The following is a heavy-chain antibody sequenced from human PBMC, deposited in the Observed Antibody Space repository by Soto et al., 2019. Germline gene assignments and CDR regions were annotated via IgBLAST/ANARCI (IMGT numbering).Heavy chain of an antibody. Sequence: SVKVSCKASGYTFTSYTISWVRQAPGQGLEWMGRIIPILGIANYAQKFQGRVTITADKSASTAYMELSSLRSEDTAVYYCARGSGLYYFDYWGQGTLVTVSS. CDR3: ARGSGLYYFDY. CDR1: GYTFTSYT. CDR2: IIPILGIA. D-gene: IGHD3-3*01. V-gene: IGHV1-69*02. J-gene: IGHJ4*02.